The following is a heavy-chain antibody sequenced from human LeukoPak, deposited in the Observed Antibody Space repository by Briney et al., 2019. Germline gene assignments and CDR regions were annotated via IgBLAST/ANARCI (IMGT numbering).Heavy chain of an antibody. D-gene: IGHD6-6*01. Sequence: GGSLRLSCAASGFTFSNYRMSWVRQAPGKGLEWVANIKQDGSEKNYVDSVKGRFTISRDNAKNSLYLQMNSLRAEDTAVYYCAREKAALMFDYWGQGTLVTVSS. CDR3: AREKAALMFDY. V-gene: IGHV3-7*01. CDR2: IKQDGSEK. CDR1: GFTFSNYR. J-gene: IGHJ4*02.